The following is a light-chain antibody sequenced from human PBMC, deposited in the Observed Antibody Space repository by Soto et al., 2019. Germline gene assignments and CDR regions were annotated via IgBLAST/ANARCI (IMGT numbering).Light chain of an antibody. Sequence: EIALTQSPATLSLSPWERATLSCMASEIVGISFAWYQLKAGQTPRLLSYEASSRATGIPARFSGSGSGTDFTLTISSLEPEDFAVYYCQPYVSLPITFGHGTRLDIK. CDR1: EIVGIS. CDR3: QPYVSLPIT. CDR2: EAS. V-gene: IGKV3-11*01. J-gene: IGKJ5*01.